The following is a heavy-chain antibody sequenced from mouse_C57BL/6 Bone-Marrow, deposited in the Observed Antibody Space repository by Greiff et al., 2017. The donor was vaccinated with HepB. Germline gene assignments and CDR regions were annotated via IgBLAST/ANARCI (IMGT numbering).Heavy chain of an antibody. CDR3: ARGSYYSNYAYFDY. V-gene: IGHV1-81*01. J-gene: IGHJ2*01. D-gene: IGHD2-5*01. CDR1: GYTFTSYG. Sequence: HSLSDLARPFASVTLSCKASGYTFTSYGISWVKQRTGQGLEWIGEIYPRSGNTYYNEKFKGKATLTADKSSSTAYMELRSLTSEDSAVYFCARGSYYSNYAYFDYWGQGTTLTVSS. CDR2: IYPRSGNT.